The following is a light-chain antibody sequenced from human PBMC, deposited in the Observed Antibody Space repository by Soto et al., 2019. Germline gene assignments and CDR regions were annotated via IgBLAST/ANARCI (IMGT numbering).Light chain of an antibody. CDR2: SND. J-gene: IGLJ3*02. CDR3: ATWDDSLKSGL. Sequence: QSVLTQPPSVSAAPGQRVTISCSGSTSSIGRNYVAWYQQLPGAAPKLLISSNDERPSGIPDRFSGSKSGTSATLDITGLQTGDEADYYCATWDDSLKSGLFGGGTKLTVL. CDR1: TSSIGRNY. V-gene: IGLV1-51*01.